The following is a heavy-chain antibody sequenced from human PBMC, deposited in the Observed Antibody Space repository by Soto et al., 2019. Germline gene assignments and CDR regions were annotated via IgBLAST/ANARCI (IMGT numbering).Heavy chain of an antibody. D-gene: IGHD6-13*01. Sequence: PSETLSLTCTVSGGSISSGNFYWSWIRQPPGQGLEWIGYIYFSGSTNYSPSLKSRVTISVDTSKNQFSLKLSSVTAADTAVYYCARSSGSSSWYWFDPWGQGTLVTVSS. CDR1: GGSISSGNFY. CDR3: ARSSGSSSWYWFDP. J-gene: IGHJ5*02. V-gene: IGHV4-61*01. CDR2: IYFSGST.